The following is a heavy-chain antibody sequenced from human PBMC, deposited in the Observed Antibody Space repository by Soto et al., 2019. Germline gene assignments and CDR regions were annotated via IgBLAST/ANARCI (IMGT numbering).Heavy chain of an antibody. Sequence: QVQVVQSGAEVKRPGSSVKVSCKASGGTFSSYAINWVRQAPGQGPEWMGGIIPIFGTLNYAQKFQGRVTITADESTSTAYMELGSLRSDDTAVYYCARVGWESSGWSPSGLDVWGQGTTVTVSS. V-gene: IGHV1-69*01. CDR3: ARVGWESSGWSPSGLDV. D-gene: IGHD6-19*01. J-gene: IGHJ6*02. CDR2: IIPIFGTL. CDR1: GGTFSSYA.